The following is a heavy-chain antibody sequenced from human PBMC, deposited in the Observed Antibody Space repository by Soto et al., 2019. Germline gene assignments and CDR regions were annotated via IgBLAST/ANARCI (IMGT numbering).Heavy chain of an antibody. V-gene: IGHV3-23*01. J-gene: IGHJ4*02. CDR3: AKDVERLGSSEWWDS. Sequence: EVQLLESGGGLVQPGGSLRLSCAASGFTFSDYAMSWDRQAPGKGLEWVSSVYSRGDTTYSADSVKGRFTISRDNSKNILLLQMNNLRAEDTSIYYCAKDVERLGSSEWWDSWGQGAQVTV. CDR2: VYSRGDTT. D-gene: IGHD2-15*01. CDR1: GFTFSDYA.